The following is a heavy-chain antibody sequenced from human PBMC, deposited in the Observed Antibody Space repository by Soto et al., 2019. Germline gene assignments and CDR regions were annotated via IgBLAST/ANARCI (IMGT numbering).Heavy chain of an antibody. CDR2: ISAYNGNT. CDR3: ARCRAVAALGYYYYGMDV. D-gene: IGHD6-19*01. CDR1: GYTFTSYG. Sequence: ASVKVSCKASGYTFTSYGISWVRQAPGQGLEWMGWISAYNGNTNYAQKLQGRVTMTTDTSTSTAYMELSSLRSEDTAVYYCARCRAVAALGYYYYGMDVWGQGTTVTVSS. J-gene: IGHJ6*02. V-gene: IGHV1-18*01.